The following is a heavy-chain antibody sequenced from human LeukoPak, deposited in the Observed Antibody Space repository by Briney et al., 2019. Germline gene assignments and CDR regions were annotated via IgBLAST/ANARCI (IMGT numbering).Heavy chain of an antibody. V-gene: IGHV3-21*01. J-gene: IGHJ4*02. CDR1: GFTFSSYS. CDR2: ISSSSSYI. D-gene: IGHD3/OR15-3a*01. Sequence: VESLGLSCAASGFTFSSYSMNWVRQAPGKGLKWVSSISSSSSYIYYADSVKGRFTISRDNAKNSLYLQMNSLRAEDTAVYYCARDWTPHYFDYWGQGTLVTVSS. CDR3: ARDWTPHYFDY.